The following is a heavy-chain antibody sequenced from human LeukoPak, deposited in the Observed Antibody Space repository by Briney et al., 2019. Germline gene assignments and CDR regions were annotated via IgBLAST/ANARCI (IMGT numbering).Heavy chain of an antibody. D-gene: IGHD3-10*01. Sequence: SETLSLTCTVSGGSISTSNYYRGWIRQPPGKGLEWIGNIFYSGSTYDSPSLKSRVTISLDTSRNQFSLKLNSVTAADTAVYYCARVVRGVIINWFDPWGQGTLVTVSS. CDR2: IFYSGST. V-gene: IGHV4-39*07. CDR1: GGSISTSNYY. J-gene: IGHJ5*02. CDR3: ARVVRGVIINWFDP.